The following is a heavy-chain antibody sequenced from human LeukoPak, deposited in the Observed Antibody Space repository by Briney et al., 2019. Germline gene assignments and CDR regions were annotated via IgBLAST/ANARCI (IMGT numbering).Heavy chain of an antibody. CDR1: GFTFSDYS. Sequence: PGGSLRLSCAASGFTFSDYSMSWVRQAPGKGLEWVSYIGANSAIYYADSVKGRFTISRDNAKNSLSLQMNSLRDDDTAVYYCAREGYYGAFDIWGQGTVVTVSS. CDR2: IGANSAI. V-gene: IGHV3-48*02. D-gene: IGHD3-10*01. J-gene: IGHJ3*02. CDR3: AREGYYGAFDI.